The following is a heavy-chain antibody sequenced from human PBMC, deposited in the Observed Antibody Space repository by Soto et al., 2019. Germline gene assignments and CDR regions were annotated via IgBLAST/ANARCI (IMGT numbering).Heavy chain of an antibody. CDR3: ASPTIFGVVTEYYYGMDV. Sequence: SVKVSCKASGGTFSSYAISWVRQAPGQGLEWMGGIIPIFGTANYAQKFQGRVTITADESTSTAYMELSSLRSEDTAVYYCASPTIFGVVTEYYYGMDVWGQGTTVTV. D-gene: IGHD3-3*01. J-gene: IGHJ6*02. CDR1: GGTFSSYA. V-gene: IGHV1-69*13. CDR2: IIPIFGTA.